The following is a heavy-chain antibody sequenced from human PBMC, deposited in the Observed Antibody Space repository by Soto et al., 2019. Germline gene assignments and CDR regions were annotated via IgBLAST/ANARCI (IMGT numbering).Heavy chain of an antibody. CDR2: ISDSGGRT. J-gene: IGHJ4*02. Sequence: EVYLLESGGGLVQPGGSLRLSCAASGFTFSTYAMSWVRQAPGKGLEWVSTISDSGGRTYYADSVKGRFTISRDNSKNTLYLQMNSLRAEDTAVYYCVRRESIAARGFDYWGQGTLVTVSS. CDR1: GFTFSTYA. V-gene: IGHV3-23*01. D-gene: IGHD6-6*01. CDR3: VRRESIAARGFDY.